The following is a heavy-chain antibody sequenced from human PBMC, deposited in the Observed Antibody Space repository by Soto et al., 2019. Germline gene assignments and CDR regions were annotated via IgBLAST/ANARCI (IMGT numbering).Heavy chain of an antibody. Sequence: QVQLVQSGAEVKKPGSSVKVSCKASGGPFSRYAISWVRQAPGQGLEWMGGIIAIFGTANYAQKFQGRVTITADESTSTAYMELSSLTSEDTAEYYCARDIVFGGTYGMDVRGQGTTVTVSS. D-gene: IGHD3-16*01. CDR1: GGPFSRYA. J-gene: IGHJ6*02. CDR3: ARDIVFGGTYGMDV. V-gene: IGHV1-69*12. CDR2: IIAIFGTA.